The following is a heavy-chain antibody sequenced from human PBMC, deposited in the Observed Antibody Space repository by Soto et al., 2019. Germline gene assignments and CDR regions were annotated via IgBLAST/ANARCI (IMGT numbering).Heavy chain of an antibody. CDR1: GGSFSGYY. V-gene: IGHV4-34*01. Sequence: RSLTCAVYGGSFSGYYWSWIRQPPGKGLEWIGEINHSGSTNYNPSLKSRVTISVDTSKNQFSLKLSSVTAADTAVYYCARGRPGIKIFGYYYGMDVWGQGTRVTVSS. D-gene: IGHD3-3*01. CDR3: ARGRPGIKIFGYYYGMDV. CDR2: INHSGST. J-gene: IGHJ6*02.